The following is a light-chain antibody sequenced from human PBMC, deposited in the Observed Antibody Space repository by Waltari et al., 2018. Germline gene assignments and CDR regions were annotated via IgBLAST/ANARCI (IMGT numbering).Light chain of an antibody. CDR3: SSFTDTHTLL. CDR2: DVP. Sequence: QSALTQPASVSGSPGQSITISCTGTSNDVGASNFVPWYQQHPGRAPQLMIYDVPERPSGISYRFSGSKSANTASLTISGLLPEDEAIYYCSSFTDTHTLLFGGGTTVTVL. J-gene: IGLJ2*01. CDR1: SNDVGASNF. V-gene: IGLV2-14*03.